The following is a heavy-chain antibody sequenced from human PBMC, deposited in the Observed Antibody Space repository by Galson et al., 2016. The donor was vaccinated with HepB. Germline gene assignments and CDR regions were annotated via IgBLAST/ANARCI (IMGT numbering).Heavy chain of an antibody. V-gene: IGHV1-18*01. Sequence: SVKVSCKASGYSFTNYGTTWVRQAPGQGLEWMGWISGHNNNTTYAQKFQGRVTMTTDTSTSSVYMELRSLSSDDTAVYYCARDLDCNGDSCRPFMDVWGRGTTVTVSS. D-gene: IGHD2-15*01. CDR2: ISGHNNNT. J-gene: IGHJ6*02. CDR3: ARDLDCNGDSCRPFMDV. CDR1: GYSFTNYG.